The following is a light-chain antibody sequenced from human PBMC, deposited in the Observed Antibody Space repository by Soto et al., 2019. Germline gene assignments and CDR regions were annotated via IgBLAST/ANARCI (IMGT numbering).Light chain of an antibody. J-gene: IGKJ1*01. CDR2: GAS. Sequence: IVLTQSPGTLSLSPGERATLSFGPSQSVSGRNLAWYQQKPGQAPRLVIFGASTRAPGIPDRFTGRGSGTDFTITISRLEPEDSAVYYCQQYERQPWTFGHGTKVDIK. V-gene: IGKV3-20*01. CDR3: QQYERQPWT. CDR1: QSVSGRN.